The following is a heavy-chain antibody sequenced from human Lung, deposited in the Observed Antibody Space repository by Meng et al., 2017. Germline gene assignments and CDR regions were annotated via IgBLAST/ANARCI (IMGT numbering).Heavy chain of an antibody. V-gene: IGHV1-3*04. Sequence: QVHLVQSGAEVKKPGASVKVSCKASGYSCTTHAMHWVRQAPGQRLEWMGWINTGNGNTKLSQRLQGRVTITRDTSASTAYMELSSLRSEDTAVYYCARHGRIPLVRGIIISNHAGALDVWGQGTTVTVSS. J-gene: IGHJ6*02. CDR3: ARHGRIPLVRGIIISNHAGALDV. D-gene: IGHD3-10*01. CDR2: INTGNGNT. CDR1: GYSCTTHA.